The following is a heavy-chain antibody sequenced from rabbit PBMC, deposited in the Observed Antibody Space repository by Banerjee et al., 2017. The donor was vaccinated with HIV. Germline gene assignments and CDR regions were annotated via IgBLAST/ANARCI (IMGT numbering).Heavy chain of an antibody. V-gene: IGHV1S45*01. J-gene: IGHJ4*01. CDR1: GFTLSSYW. Sequence: QEQLVESGGGLVQPEGSLTLSCKASGFTLSSYWICWVRKAPGKGLEWIGCIYTGSSEVTVYANWAKGRFTISKTSSTTVTLQMTSLTAADTATYVCGRDYSGYVVYDGALDLWGPGTLVTVS. CDR2: IYTGSSEVT. D-gene: IGHD3-1*01. CDR3: GRDYSGYVVYDGALDL.